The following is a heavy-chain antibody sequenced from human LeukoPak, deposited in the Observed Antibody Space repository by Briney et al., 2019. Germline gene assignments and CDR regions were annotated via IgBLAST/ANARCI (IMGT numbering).Heavy chain of an antibody. D-gene: IGHD6-19*01. Sequence: GGSLRLSCAASGFTFSTYAMQWVRQAPGKGLEWVAYIRYDGSNKYYGELVKGRFTISRDNSKNTLYLQMNSLRAEDTAVYYCAKIRDSSGWSYYYYYYLDVWGKGTTVTVSS. CDR1: GFTFSTYA. CDR3: AKIRDSSGWSYYYYYYLDV. J-gene: IGHJ6*03. V-gene: IGHV3-30*02. CDR2: IRYDGSNK.